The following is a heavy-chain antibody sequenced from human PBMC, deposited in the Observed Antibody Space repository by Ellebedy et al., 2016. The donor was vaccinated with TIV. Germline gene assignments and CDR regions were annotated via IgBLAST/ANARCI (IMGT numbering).Heavy chain of an antibody. CDR2: IWYDGSNK. CDR3: ARDRYYGSGNTDY. J-gene: IGHJ4*02. D-gene: IGHD3-10*01. Sequence: GESLKISCAASGFTFSSYGMHWVRQAPGKGLEWVAVIWYDGSNKYYADSVKGRFTISRDNSKNTLYLQMNSLRAEDTAVYYCARDRYYGSGNTDYWGQGTLVIVSS. V-gene: IGHV3-33*08. CDR1: GFTFSSYG.